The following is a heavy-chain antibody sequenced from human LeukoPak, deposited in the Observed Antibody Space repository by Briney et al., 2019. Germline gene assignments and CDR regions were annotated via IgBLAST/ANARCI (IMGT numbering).Heavy chain of an antibody. CDR3: ARDSGPTTIVGATYYFDY. J-gene: IGHJ4*02. Sequence: GGSLRLSCAASGFTFSSYSMNWVRQAPGKGLEWVSSISSSSSYIYYADSVKGRFTISRDNAKNSLYLQMNSLRAEDTAVYYCARDSGPTTIVGATYYFDYWGQGTLVTVSS. CDR2: ISSSSSYI. CDR1: GFTFSSYS. V-gene: IGHV3-21*01. D-gene: IGHD1-26*01.